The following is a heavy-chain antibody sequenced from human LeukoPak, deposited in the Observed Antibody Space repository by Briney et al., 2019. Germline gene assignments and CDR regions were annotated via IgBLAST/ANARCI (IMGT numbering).Heavy chain of an antibody. CDR1: GFTFSDYW. J-gene: IGHJ4*02. D-gene: IGHD5-18*01. V-gene: IGHV3-21*01. Sequence: GGSLRLSCSASGFTFSDYWMTWVRQAPGKGLEWVSSISTSSTYIYYADSVKGRFTISRDNAKNSLYLQMNSLRADDTAVYYCARDGYSSGYLKALDYWGQGTLLTVSS. CDR3: ARDGYSSGYLKALDY. CDR2: ISTSSTYI.